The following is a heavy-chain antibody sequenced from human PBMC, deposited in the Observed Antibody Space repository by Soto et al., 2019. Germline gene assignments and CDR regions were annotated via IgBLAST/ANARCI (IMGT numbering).Heavy chain of an antibody. D-gene: IGHD1-26*01. CDR3: ARGGSYFDY. J-gene: IGHJ4*02. V-gene: IGHV3-48*03. CDR1: GFTFRSYE. CDR2: ITGSGNTI. Sequence: LRRSCAASGFTFRSYEMNWVRQAPGKGLEWVSYITGSGNTIYYADSVKGRFTISRDNAKNSMYLQMNSLRAEDTAVYYCARGGSYFDYWGQGTLVTVSS.